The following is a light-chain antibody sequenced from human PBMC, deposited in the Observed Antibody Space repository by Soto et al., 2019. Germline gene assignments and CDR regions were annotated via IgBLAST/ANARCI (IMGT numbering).Light chain of an antibody. CDR2: EVS. CDR3: SSYTSSSTRV. Sequence: QSALTQPASVSGSHGQSITISCTGTSSDVGGYNYVSWYQQHPGKAPKLMIYEVSHRPSGVSNRFSGSKSGNTASLTISGLQAEDEADYYCSSYTSSSTRVFSGGTKLTVL. CDR1: SSDVGGYNY. V-gene: IGLV2-14*01. J-gene: IGLJ3*02.